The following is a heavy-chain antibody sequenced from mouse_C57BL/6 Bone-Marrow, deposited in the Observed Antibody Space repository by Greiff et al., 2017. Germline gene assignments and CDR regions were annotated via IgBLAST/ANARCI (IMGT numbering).Heavy chain of an antibody. V-gene: IGHV1-15*01. CDR1: GYTFTDYE. CDR3: TRVRDGNAWFAY. Sequence: VQLQESGAELVRPGASVTLSCKASGYTFTDYEMHWVKQTPVHGLEWIGAIDPETGGTAYNQKFKGKAILTADKSSSTAYMELRSLTSEDSAVYYCTRVRDGNAWFAYWGQGTLVTVSA. CDR2: IDPETGGT. D-gene: IGHD2-1*01. J-gene: IGHJ3*01.